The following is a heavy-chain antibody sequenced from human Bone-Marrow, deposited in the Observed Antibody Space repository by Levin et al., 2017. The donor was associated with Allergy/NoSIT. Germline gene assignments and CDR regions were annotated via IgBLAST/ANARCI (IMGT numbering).Heavy chain of an antibody. D-gene: IGHD1-26*01. Sequence: NASETLSLTCAVYGGSLSDYHWTWIRQPPGKGLEWIGDINQYGGTNFNPSLRSRVTMSIDASKRHVSLKIYSVIAADTAVYYCARPPYSFGFDLWGQGTMVTVSS. CDR3: ARPPYSFGFDL. V-gene: IGHV4-34*01. CDR2: INQYGGT. CDR1: GGSLSDYH. J-gene: IGHJ3*01.